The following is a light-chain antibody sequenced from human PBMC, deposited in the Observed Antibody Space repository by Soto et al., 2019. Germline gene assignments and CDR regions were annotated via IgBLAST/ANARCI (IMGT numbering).Light chain of an antibody. Sequence: QSALTQPASVSGSPGQSITISCTGTSSDVGGYNYVSWYQHHPGKAPKLMIYDVNNRPSGVSNRFSGSKSGNTASLTISGLQPEDEADYYCSSYTSSSTLVFGGGTKLTVL. V-gene: IGLV2-14*03. CDR1: SSDVGGYNY. CDR3: SSYTSSSTLV. CDR2: DVN. J-gene: IGLJ2*01.